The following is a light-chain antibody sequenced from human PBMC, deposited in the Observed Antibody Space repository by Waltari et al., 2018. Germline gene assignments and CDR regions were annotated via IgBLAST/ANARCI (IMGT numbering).Light chain of an antibody. CDR1: SSDVGGSNY. Sequence: QSALTQPASVSGSPGQSITISCTGPSSDVGGSNYVSWYQQHPGKAPKLMIYDVSNRPSGVSNRFSGSKSGNTASLTISGLQAEDEADYYCSSYTSTDVVFGGGTKLTVL. CDR2: DVS. CDR3: SSYTSTDVV. V-gene: IGLV2-14*01. J-gene: IGLJ2*01.